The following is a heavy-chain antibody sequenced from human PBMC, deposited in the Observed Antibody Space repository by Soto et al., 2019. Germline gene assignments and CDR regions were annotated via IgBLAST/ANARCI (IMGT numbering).Heavy chain of an antibody. D-gene: IGHD3-16*01. V-gene: IGHV3-30*18. Sequence: QVQLVESGGGVVPPGRSLRLSCAGSGFTFGNYGMHWLRQAPGKGLEWLTVISYDGGDRYYADSVKGRFAISRDNSKKTLYLQMNSLRVEDSAVYYCAKAGGAYKYPLDYWGQGIQVTVSS. CDR2: ISYDGGDR. CDR1: GFTFGNYG. CDR3: AKAGGAYKYPLDY. J-gene: IGHJ4*02.